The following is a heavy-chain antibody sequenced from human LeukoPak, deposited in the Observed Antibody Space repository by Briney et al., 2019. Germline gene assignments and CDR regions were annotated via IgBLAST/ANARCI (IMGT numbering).Heavy chain of an antibody. D-gene: IGHD3-22*01. CDR2: IWYDGSNK. CDR3: AGDTDIVATIFPYSYDSSGYFGLPDY. V-gene: IGHV3-33*01. Sequence: PGRSLRLSCAASGFTFSSYGMHWVRQAPGKGLEWVAVIWYDGSNKYYADSVKGRFTISRDNSKNTLYLQMNSLRAEDTAVYYCAGDTDIVATIFPYSYDSSGYFGLPDYWGQGTLVTVSS. J-gene: IGHJ4*02. CDR1: GFTFSSYG.